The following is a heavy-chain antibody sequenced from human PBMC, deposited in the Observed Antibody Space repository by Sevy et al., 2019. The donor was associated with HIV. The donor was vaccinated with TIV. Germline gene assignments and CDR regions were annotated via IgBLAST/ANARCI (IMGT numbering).Heavy chain of an antibody. D-gene: IGHD3-22*01. Sequence: GGSLRLSCAASGFTFNYFNMNWVRQAPGKGLEWVSSISSGSSYIKYANSVQGRFTLSRDNAKSSLYLQMNSLSAEDTAVYYCARNRDYYDSSGFSYWGQGTLVTVSS. V-gene: IGHV3-21*06. J-gene: IGHJ4*02. CDR1: GFTFNYFN. CDR2: ISSGSSYI. CDR3: ARNRDYYDSSGFSY.